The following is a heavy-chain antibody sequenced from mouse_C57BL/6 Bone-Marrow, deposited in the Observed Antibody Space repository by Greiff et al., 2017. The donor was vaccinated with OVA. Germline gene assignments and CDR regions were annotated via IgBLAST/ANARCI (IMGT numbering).Heavy chain of an antibody. D-gene: IGHD1-1*01. CDR1: GFTFSDYG. J-gene: IGHJ4*01. Sequence: DVQLVESGGGLVKPGGSLKLSCAASGFTFSDYGMHWVRQAPEKGLEWVAYISSGSSTIYYADTVKGRFTISRDNAKNTLFLQMTSLRSEDTAMYYCARYYGEGAMDYWGQGTSVTVSS. CDR3: ARYYGEGAMDY. V-gene: IGHV5-17*01. CDR2: ISSGSSTI.